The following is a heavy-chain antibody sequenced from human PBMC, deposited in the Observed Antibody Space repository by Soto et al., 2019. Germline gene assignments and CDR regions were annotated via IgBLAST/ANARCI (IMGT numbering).Heavy chain of an antibody. CDR1: GYTFTSYG. D-gene: IGHD2-15*01. Sequence: ASVKVSCKASGYTFTSYGISWVRQAPGQGLEWMGWISAYNGNTNYAQKLQGRDTMTTDTSTSTAYMELSSLRSEDTAVYYCARGVAPYYFDYWGQGTLVTVSS. V-gene: IGHV1-18*01. CDR2: ISAYNGNT. CDR3: ARGVAPYYFDY. J-gene: IGHJ4*02.